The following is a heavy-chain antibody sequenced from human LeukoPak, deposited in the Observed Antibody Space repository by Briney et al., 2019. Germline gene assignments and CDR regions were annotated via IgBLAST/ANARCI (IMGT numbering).Heavy chain of an antibody. CDR1: GGTFSSYA. CDR3: ARGLTVSIGNDFPYYYYYMDV. D-gene: IGHD3-3*01. Sequence: ASVKVSCKASGGTFSSYAISWVRQAPGQGLEWMGWIRGDSGGTNYAQDFRGRVTMTRDTSTTTAYMELSRLRSDDTAVYYCARGLTVSIGNDFPYYYYYMDVWGEGTPVTVS. J-gene: IGHJ6*03. CDR2: IRGDSGGT. V-gene: IGHV1-2*02.